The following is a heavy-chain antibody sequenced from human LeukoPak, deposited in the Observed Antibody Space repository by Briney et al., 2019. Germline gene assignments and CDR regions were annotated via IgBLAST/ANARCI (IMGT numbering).Heavy chain of an antibody. CDR3: ARVASHGWDWFDP. V-gene: IGHV4-59*12. J-gene: IGHJ5*02. CDR2: IYYSGST. D-gene: IGHD6-19*01. Sequence: PSETLSLTCTVSGGSISSYYWSWIRQPPGKGLEWIGYIYYSGSTNYNPSLKSRVTISVDTSKNQFSLKLSSVTAADTAVYYCARVASHGWDWFDPWGQGTLVTVSS. CDR1: GGSISSYY.